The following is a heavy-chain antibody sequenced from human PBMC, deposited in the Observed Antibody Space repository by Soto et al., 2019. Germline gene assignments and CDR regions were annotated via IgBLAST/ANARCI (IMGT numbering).Heavy chain of an antibody. D-gene: IGHD4-4*01. V-gene: IGHV5-51*01. Sequence: GESLKISCKGSGYSFTSYWIGWVRQMPGKGLEWMGIIYPGDSDTRYSPSFQGQVTISADKSISTAYLQWSSLKVSDTAMYYCARLSLQGDYYYYGMDVWGQGTTVTVSS. CDR1: GYSFTSYW. CDR3: ARLSLQGDYYYYGMDV. CDR2: IYPGDSDT. J-gene: IGHJ6*02.